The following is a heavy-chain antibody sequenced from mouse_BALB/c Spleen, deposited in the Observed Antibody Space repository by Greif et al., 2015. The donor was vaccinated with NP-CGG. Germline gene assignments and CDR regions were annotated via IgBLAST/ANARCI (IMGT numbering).Heavy chain of an antibody. J-gene: IGHJ2*01. CDR2: IDPANGNT. CDR3: ARKLGRGLYFDY. CDR1: GFNIKDTY. V-gene: IGHV14-3*02. Sequence: EVKLLESGAELVKPGASVKSSCTASGFNIKDTYMHWVKQRPEQGLEWIGRIDPANGNTKYDPKFQGKATITADTSSNTAYLQLSSLTSEDTAVYYCARKLGRGLYFDYWGQGTTLTVSS. D-gene: IGHD4-1*01.